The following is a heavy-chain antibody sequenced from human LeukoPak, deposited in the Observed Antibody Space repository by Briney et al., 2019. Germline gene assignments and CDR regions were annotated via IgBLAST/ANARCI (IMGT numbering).Heavy chain of an antibody. V-gene: IGHV4-34*01. D-gene: IGHD5-24*01. CDR3: ARGPRWTPGNWGMDV. CDR2: INHSGST. J-gene: IGHJ6*02. CDR1: GGSFSGYY. Sequence: SETLSLTCAVYGGSFSGYYWSWIRQPPGKGLEWIGEINHSGSTNYNPSLKSRVTISVDTSKNQFSLKLSSVTAADTAVYYCARGPRWTPGNWGMDVWGQGTTVTVSS.